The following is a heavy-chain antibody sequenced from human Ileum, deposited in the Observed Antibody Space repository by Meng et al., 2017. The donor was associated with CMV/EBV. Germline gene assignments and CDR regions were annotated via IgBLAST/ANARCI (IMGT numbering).Heavy chain of an antibody. J-gene: IGHJ4*01. CDR1: GFTFSSYW. D-gene: IGHD3-22*01. CDR2: IKSDGSST. CDR3: ARGGGRGGVTMTVVITHAY. Sequence: GESLKISCAASGFTFSSYWMNWVRQAPGKGLEWVARIKSDGSSTSYADAVKGRFTISRDNAKNTLYLQKNSLRAEDTAVYYCARGGGRGGVTMTVVITHAYWGHGTLVTGAS. V-gene: IGHV3-74*01.